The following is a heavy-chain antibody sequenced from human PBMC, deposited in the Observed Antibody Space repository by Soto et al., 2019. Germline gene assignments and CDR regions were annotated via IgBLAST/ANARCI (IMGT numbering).Heavy chain of an antibody. V-gene: IGHV5-10-1*03. J-gene: IGHJ5*02. Sequence: EVQLVQSGAEVKKPGESLRISCKGSGYSFTSYWISWVRQMPGKGLEWMGRIDPSDSYTNYSPSFQGHVTISADKSISTAYLQWSSLKASDTAMYYCARHECSSTSCYWSSWFDPWGQGTLVTVSS. CDR1: GYSFTSYW. CDR3: ARHECSSTSCYWSSWFDP. D-gene: IGHD2-2*01. CDR2: IDPSDSYT.